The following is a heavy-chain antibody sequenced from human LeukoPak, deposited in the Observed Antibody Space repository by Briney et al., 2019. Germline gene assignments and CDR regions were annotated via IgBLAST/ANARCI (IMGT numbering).Heavy chain of an antibody. Sequence: SETLSLTCAVYGGSFSGYYWSWIRQPPGKGLEWIGEINHSGSTNHNPSLKSRVTISVDTSKNQFSLKLSSVTAADTAVYYCARGRTIFGVVPGYWGQGTLVTVSS. CDR2: INHSGST. CDR3: ARGRTIFGVVPGY. D-gene: IGHD3-3*01. J-gene: IGHJ4*02. V-gene: IGHV4-34*01. CDR1: GGSFSGYY.